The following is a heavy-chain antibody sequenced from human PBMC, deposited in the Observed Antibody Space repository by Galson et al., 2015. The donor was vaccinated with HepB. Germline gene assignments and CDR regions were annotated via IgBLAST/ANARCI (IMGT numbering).Heavy chain of an antibody. V-gene: IGHV2-5*02. D-gene: IGHD5-12*01. CDR2: IYWDDDK. J-gene: IGHJ4*02. CDR3: GHRGSLSGYWNSGVFDY. CDR1: GFSLSTYGVG. Sequence: PALVKPTQTLTLTCSLSGFSLSTYGVGVGWVRQPPGKALEWPAFIYWDDDKRYSPSLKSRLTITKDTSKNLVLLTITNVDLVDTGTYYCGHRGSLSGYWNSGVFDYWDQGTPVTVSS.